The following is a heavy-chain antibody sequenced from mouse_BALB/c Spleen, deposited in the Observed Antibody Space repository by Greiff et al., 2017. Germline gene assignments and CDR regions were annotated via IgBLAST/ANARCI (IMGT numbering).Heavy chain of an antibody. D-gene: IGHD2-2*01. V-gene: IGHV1-20*02. Sequence: VQLQQSGPELVKPGASVKISCKASGYSFTGYFMNWVMQSHGKSLEWIGRINPYNGDTFYNQKFKGKATLTVDKSSSTAHMELRSLASEDSAVYYCAREGGYGYFDYWGQGTTLTVSS. J-gene: IGHJ2*01. CDR2: INPYNGDT. CDR1: GYSFTGYF. CDR3: AREGGYGYFDY.